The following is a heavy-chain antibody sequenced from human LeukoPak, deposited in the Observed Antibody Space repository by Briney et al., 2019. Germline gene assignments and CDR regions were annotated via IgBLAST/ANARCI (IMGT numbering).Heavy chain of an antibody. J-gene: IGHJ4*02. D-gene: IGHD1-26*01. CDR2: ISWNSGSI. CDR1: GFTFDDYA. CDR3: AKGTGRYWTFFGY. V-gene: IGHV3-9*01. Sequence: PGGSLRLSCAASGFTFDDYAIHWVRQGPGKGLEWVSGISWNSGSIDYAESVKGRFTISRDNAKNSLYLQMNSLRPEDTALYYCAKGTGRYWTFFGYWGRGTLVTVST.